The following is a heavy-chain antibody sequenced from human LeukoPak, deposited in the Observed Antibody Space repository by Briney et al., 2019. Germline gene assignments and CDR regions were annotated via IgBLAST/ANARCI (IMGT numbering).Heavy chain of an antibody. J-gene: IGHJ4*02. D-gene: IGHD6-13*01. CDR3: AKGGSIAAAGTLGY. CDR1: GFTFSSYG. V-gene: IGHV3-30*02. Sequence: GGSLRLSCAASGFTFSSYGMHWVRQAPGKGLEWVAFIRYDGSNKYYADSVKGRFTISRDNSKNTLYLQMDSLRAEDTAVYYCAKGGSIAAAGTLGYWGQGTLVTVSS. CDR2: IRYDGSNK.